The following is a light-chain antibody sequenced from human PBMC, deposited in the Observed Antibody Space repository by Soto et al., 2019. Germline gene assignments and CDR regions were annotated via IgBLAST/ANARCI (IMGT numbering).Light chain of an antibody. CDR1: QGIAPY. J-gene: IGKJ4*01. CDR2: ATS. V-gene: IGKV1-27*01. Sequence: DGQITQSPSSLSAFVGDRVTITCRASQGIAPYLAWFQQKPGKVPKLLIYATSTLQSGVPSRFSGSGSGTDFTLTINSLQPEDVGTYFCQKYTSAPHTFAGGTKV. CDR3: QKYTSAPHT.